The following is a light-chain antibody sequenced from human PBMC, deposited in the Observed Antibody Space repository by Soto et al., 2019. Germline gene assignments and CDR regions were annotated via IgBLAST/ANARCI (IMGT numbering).Light chain of an antibody. CDR2: AAS. Sequence: EIVLTQSPATLSLSPVERATLSCRASQSVGSSYLAWYQQKPGQAPRLLIFAASSRASGIPDRFSGSGSGTDFTLTISRLEPEDFALFYCQYHGSSPITFGQGTRLEIK. V-gene: IGKV3-20*01. J-gene: IGKJ5*01. CDR3: QYHGSSPIT. CDR1: QSVGSSY.